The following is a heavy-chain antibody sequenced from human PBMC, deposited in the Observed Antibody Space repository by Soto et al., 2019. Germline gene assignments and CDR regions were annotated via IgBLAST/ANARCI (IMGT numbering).Heavy chain of an antibody. V-gene: IGHV3-21*01. CDR3: ARDHDSYCSSTSCYAGYDAFYI. Sequence: PGGSLRLSCAASGFTFSSYSMNWVRQAPGKGLEWVSSISSSSSYIYYADTVKGRFTISRDNAKNSLYLQMNSLRAEDTAVYYCARDHDSYCSSTSCYAGYDAFYIWGQGTMVTVSS. J-gene: IGHJ3*02. D-gene: IGHD2-2*01. CDR2: ISSSSSYI. CDR1: GFTFSSYS.